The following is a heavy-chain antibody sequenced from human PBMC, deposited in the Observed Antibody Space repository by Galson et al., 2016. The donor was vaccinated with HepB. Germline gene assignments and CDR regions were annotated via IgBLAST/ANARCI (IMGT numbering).Heavy chain of an antibody. J-gene: IGHJ4*02. CDR2: IWYDGSKK. Sequence: SLRLSCAASGFTFSRYGMHWVRQGPGKGLEWVAVIWYDGSKKDYADSVKGRFTISTDNSKNTLHLQMNSLKAEDTAVYYCARDWNGDYVVENWGQGTLVTVSS. V-gene: IGHV3-33*01. CDR3: ARDWNGDYVVEN. D-gene: IGHD4-17*01. CDR1: GFTFSRYG.